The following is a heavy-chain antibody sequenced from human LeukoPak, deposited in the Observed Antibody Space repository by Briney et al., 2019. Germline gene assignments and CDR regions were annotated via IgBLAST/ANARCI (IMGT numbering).Heavy chain of an antibody. D-gene: IGHD1-1*01. J-gene: IGHJ6*03. V-gene: IGHV3-73*01. Sequence: GGSLRLSCAASGFTFSDSAIHWVRQAPGKGLEWVGRIRSKANGYATSYGASAKGRLTISRDDSKNTADLQMNDLRTEDTAVYYCTRLRSDTTGGYYYFMDVWGKGTTVIVSS. CDR3: TRLRSDTTGGYYYFMDV. CDR1: GFTFSDSA. CDR2: IRSKANGYAT.